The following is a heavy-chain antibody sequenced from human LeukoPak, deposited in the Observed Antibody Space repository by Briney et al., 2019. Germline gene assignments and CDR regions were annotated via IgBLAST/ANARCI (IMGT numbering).Heavy chain of an antibody. CDR3: ARVPAARWLDP. V-gene: IGHV3-23*01. CDR1: GFTFSSYG. J-gene: IGHJ5*02. D-gene: IGHD2-2*01. CDR2: ISGNGGST. Sequence: GRSLRLSCAASGFTFSSYGMHWVRQAPGKGLESVSTISGNGGSTYYADSVEGRFTISRDNSKNTLYLQMASLRAEDTALYYCARVPAARWLDPWGQGTLVTVSS.